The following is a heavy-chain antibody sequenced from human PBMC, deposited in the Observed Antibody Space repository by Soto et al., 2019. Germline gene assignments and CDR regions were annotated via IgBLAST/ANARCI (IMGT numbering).Heavy chain of an antibody. CDR3: AKDRALVLPFYFDY. CDR2: ISWNSGSI. V-gene: IGHV3-9*01. Sequence: EVQLVESGGGLVQPGRSLRLSCAASGFTFDDYAMHWVRQAPGKGLEWVSGISWNSGSIGYADSVKGRFTISRDNAKNSLYLQMNSLSAEDTALYYSAKDRALVLPFYFDYWGQGTLVTVSS. J-gene: IGHJ4*02. D-gene: IGHD6-13*01. CDR1: GFTFDDYA.